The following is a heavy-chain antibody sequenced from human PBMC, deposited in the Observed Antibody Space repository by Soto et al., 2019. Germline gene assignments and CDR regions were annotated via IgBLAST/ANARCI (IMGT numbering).Heavy chain of an antibody. D-gene: IGHD2-15*01. Sequence: GGSLRLSCTASGFTFGDYAMSWFRQAPGKGLEWVGFIRSKAYGETTEYAASVKGRFTISRDDSKSIAYLQMNSLKTEDTAVYYCTRVREGYCSGGNCYSTPFDYWGQGTQVTVSS. J-gene: IGHJ4*02. V-gene: IGHV3-49*03. CDR3: TRVREGYCSGGNCYSTPFDY. CDR2: IRSKAYGETT. CDR1: GFTFGDYA.